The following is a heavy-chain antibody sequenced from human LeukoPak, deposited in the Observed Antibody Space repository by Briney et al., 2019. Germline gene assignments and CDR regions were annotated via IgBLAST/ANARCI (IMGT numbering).Heavy chain of an antibody. V-gene: IGHV4-59*01. J-gene: IGHJ6*03. CDR3: ARDRAGYGDGYMDV. Sequence: SETLSLTCTVSGGSISSYYRSWIRQPPGKGLEWIGYIYYSGSTNYNPSLKSRVTISVDTSKNQFSLKLSSVTAADTAVYYCARDRAGYGDGYMDVWGKGTTVTVSS. CDR1: GGSISSYY. CDR2: IYYSGST. D-gene: IGHD4-17*01.